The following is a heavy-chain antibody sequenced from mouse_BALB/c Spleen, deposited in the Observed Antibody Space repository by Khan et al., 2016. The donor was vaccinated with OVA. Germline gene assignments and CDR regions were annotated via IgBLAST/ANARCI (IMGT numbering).Heavy chain of an antibody. J-gene: IGHJ3*01. CDR2: IYPGSGST. CDR1: GYTFTDYV. V-gene: IGHV1-77*01. Sequence: QIQLVQSGPELVKPGASVKMSCKVSGYTFTDYVISWVKQRTGQGLEWIGEIYPGSGSTYYNEKFKGKATLTADKSSNTVNMQVSSLTSEDSAVFFCAGSYDGAWFAYWGQGTLVTVSA. D-gene: IGHD1-1*01. CDR3: AGSYDGAWFAY.